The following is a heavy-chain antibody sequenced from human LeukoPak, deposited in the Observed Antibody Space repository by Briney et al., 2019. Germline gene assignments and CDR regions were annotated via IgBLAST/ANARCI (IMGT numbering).Heavy chain of an antibody. CDR2: INHSRST. J-gene: IGHJ5*02. D-gene: IGHD6-13*01. Sequence: PSETLSLTCAVYGGSFSGYYWSWIRQPPGKGLEWIGEINHSRSTNYNPSLKSRVTISVDTSKNQFSLKLSSVTAADTAVYYCATRPGYSSSGYNWFDPWGQGTLVTVSS. CDR1: GGSFSGYY. CDR3: ATRPGYSSSGYNWFDP. V-gene: IGHV4-34*01.